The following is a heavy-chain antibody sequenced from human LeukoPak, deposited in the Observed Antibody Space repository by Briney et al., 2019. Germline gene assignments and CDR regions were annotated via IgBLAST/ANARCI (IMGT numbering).Heavy chain of an antibody. V-gene: IGHV1-8*01. CDR3: ARGPLVRLPSSFDH. J-gene: IGHJ5*02. CDR2: MNPNTGNT. D-gene: IGHD3-16*02. CDR1: GYTFTSYD. Sequence: ASVKVSFKASGYTFTSYDINWVRQATGQGLEWMGWMNPNTGNTGSAQRFQGRVTMTRDTSISTAYMELSSLRSEDTAVYHCARGPLVRLPSSFDHWGQGTLVTVSS.